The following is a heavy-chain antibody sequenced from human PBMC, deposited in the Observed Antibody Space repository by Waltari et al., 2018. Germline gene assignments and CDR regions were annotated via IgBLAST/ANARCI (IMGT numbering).Heavy chain of an antibody. V-gene: IGHV3-23*01. CDR2: ISDGV. CDR3: AKDWDTSGYYSTDY. CDR1: GFPFRSYG. J-gene: IGHJ4*02. D-gene: IGHD3-22*01. Sequence: EVQLLESGGGLVQPGGALRLSCAASGFPFRSYGMSWVRQAPGKGLEWVSTISDGVYYADSVKGRFTISRDNSKSTLYLQMKSLRAEDTAVYYCAKDWDTSGYYSTDYWGQGTLVTVSS.